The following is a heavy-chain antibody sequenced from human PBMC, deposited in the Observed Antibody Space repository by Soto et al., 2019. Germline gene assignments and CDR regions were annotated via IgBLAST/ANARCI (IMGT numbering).Heavy chain of an antibody. CDR3: AVGGHIDY. Sequence: EVQLVESGGGLVQPGGSLRLSCAASGFSFSTFWMSWVGQAPGKGLEWVANIKADGSEMYYVDSVKGRFTISRDNAQTSVFLQVNSLRVEDTALYYCAVGGHIDYCGQGTLVTVSS. D-gene: IGHD3-16*01. J-gene: IGHJ4*02. CDR2: IKADGSEM. V-gene: IGHV3-7*03. CDR1: GFSFSTFW.